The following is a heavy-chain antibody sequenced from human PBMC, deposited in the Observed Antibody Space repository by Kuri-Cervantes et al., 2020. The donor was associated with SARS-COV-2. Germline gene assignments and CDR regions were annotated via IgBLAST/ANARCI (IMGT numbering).Heavy chain of an antibody. CDR2: ISSSSSTI. CDR1: GFTFSSYS. V-gene: IGHV3-48*02. CDR3: ARVPYDILTGYYVSPIDY. J-gene: IGHJ4*02. Sequence: LSLTCAASGFTFSSYSMNWVRQAPGKGLEWVSSISSSSSTIYYADSVKGRFTISRDNAKNSLYLRMNSLRDEDTAVYYCARVPYDILTGYYVSPIDYWGQETLVTVSS. D-gene: IGHD3-9*01.